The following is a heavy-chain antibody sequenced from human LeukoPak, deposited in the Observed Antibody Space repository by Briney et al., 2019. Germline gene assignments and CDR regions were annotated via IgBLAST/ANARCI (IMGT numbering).Heavy chain of an antibody. Sequence: PGGSLRLSCAASGFTFSSYAMSWVRQAPGKGLEWVSSISGSGASTYYADSVKGRFTISRDNSKNTLYLQMNSLRAEDTAAYYCAKRMAAAGTGSYWYFDLWGRGTLVTVSS. CDR1: GFTFSSYA. CDR3: AKRMAAAGTGSYWYFDL. J-gene: IGHJ2*01. CDR2: ISGSGAST. V-gene: IGHV3-23*01. D-gene: IGHD6-13*01.